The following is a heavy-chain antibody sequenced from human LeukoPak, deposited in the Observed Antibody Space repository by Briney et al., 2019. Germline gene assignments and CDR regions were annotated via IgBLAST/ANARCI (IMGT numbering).Heavy chain of an antibody. CDR1: GGSFSGYY. Sequence: SETLPLTCAVYGGSFSGYYWSWIRQPPGKGLEWIGEINHSGSTNYNPSLKSRVTISVDTSKNQFSLKLSSVTAADTAVYYCARGRSRGYSYGYSSWGQGTLVTVSS. CDR3: ARGRSRGYSYGYSS. J-gene: IGHJ4*02. V-gene: IGHV4-34*01. CDR2: INHSGST. D-gene: IGHD5-18*01.